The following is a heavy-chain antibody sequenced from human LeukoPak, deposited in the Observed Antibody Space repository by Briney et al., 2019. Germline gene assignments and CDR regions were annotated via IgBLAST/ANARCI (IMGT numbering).Heavy chain of an antibody. V-gene: IGHV3-21*01. Sequence: PGGSLRLSCAPSGFTFCSYSMNWVPEAPGGGLEWVSSICSSSSYIYYADSVKGRFTISRDNAKNSLYLQMNSLRAEDTAVYYCARDRGIAAATENFDYWGQGTLVTVSS. CDR1: GFTFCSYS. D-gene: IGHD6-13*01. J-gene: IGHJ4*02. CDR2: ICSSSSYI. CDR3: ARDRGIAAATENFDY.